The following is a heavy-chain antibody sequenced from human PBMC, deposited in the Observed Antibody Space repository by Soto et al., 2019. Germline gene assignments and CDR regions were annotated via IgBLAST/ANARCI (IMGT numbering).Heavy chain of an antibody. CDR3: ARELSKPYYYYGMDV. D-gene: IGHD4-4*01. V-gene: IGHV4-31*03. CDR2: IYYCGST. CDR1: SGSISSGGYD. Sequence: QVQLQESGPGLVKPSQTLSLTCTVSSGSISSGGYDWSWIRQHPGKGLEWIGYIYYCGSTYYNPSLKSRVTISVDTSKNQFSLKLSSVTAADTAVYYCARELSKPYYYYGMDVWGQGTTVTVSS. J-gene: IGHJ6*02.